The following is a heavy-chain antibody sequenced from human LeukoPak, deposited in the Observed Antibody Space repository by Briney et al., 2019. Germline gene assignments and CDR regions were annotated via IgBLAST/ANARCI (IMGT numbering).Heavy chain of an antibody. J-gene: IGHJ6*02. CDR3: ARDQGVYGMDV. Sequence: GGSLRLSCAASGFTFSSDWMSWVRQAPGKGLERVANIKLDGSEKYYVDSVKGRYTISRDNDKNSLYLQMNSLRAEDTAVYYCARDQGVYGMDVWGQGTTVTVSS. CDR1: GFTFSSDW. V-gene: IGHV3-7*01. CDR2: IKLDGSEK.